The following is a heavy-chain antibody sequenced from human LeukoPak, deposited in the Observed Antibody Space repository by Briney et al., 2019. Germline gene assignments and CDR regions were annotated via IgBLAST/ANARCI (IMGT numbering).Heavy chain of an antibody. CDR3: AREAERYSSRHYYYYMDV. CDR2: INHSGST. V-gene: IGHV4-34*01. D-gene: IGHD6-13*01. Sequence: SETLSLTCAVYGGSFSGYYWSWIRQPPGKGLEWIGEINHSGSTNYNPSLKSRVTISVDTSKNQFSLKLSSVTAADTAVYYCAREAERYSSRHYYYYMDVWGKGTTVTVSS. CDR1: GGSFSGYY. J-gene: IGHJ6*03.